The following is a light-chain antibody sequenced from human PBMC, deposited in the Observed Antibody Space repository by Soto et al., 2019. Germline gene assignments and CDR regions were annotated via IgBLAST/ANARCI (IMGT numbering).Light chain of an antibody. V-gene: IGKV3-11*01. Sequence: EIVLTHSPATLSSSPWERATLSSRASQTVSSKLAWYQHKPGQAPRLLIYDTSNRATGIPARFSGSGSGTDFTLTISNLEPEDFAVYYCHQRKSWPRTFGQGTKVDIK. J-gene: IGKJ1*01. CDR1: QTVSSK. CDR2: DTS. CDR3: HQRKSWPRT.